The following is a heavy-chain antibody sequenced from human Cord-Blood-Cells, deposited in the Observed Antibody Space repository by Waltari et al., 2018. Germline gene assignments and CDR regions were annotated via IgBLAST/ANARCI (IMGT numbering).Heavy chain of an antibody. Sequence: QVQLQQWGAGLLKPSETLSLTCAVSGGSFSGYYWSWNSRPPGKGLEWIGEINHSGSTNYNPSLKSRVTISVDTSKNQFSLKLSFVTAAYTAVYYCASASGFFLEWLLFDYWGQGTLFTVSS. CDR2: INHSGST. CDR1: GGSFSGYY. CDR3: ASASGFFLEWLLFDY. V-gene: IGHV4-34*01. J-gene: IGHJ4*02. D-gene: IGHD3-3*01.